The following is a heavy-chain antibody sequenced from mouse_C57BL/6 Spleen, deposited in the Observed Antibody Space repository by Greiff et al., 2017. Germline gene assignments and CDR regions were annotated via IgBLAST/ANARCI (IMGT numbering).Heavy chain of an antibody. J-gene: IGHJ4*01. CDR1: GFTFSSYA. CDR3: ARGDSPYAMDY. D-gene: IGHD2-12*01. Sequence: EVKLVESGGGLVKPGGSLKLSCAASGFTFSSYALSWVRQTPEKRLEWVATISDGGSYTYYPDNVKGRFTISRDNAKNNLYLQMSHLESEDTALYYCARGDSPYAMDYWGQGTSVTVSS. CDR2: ISDGGSYT. V-gene: IGHV5-4*03.